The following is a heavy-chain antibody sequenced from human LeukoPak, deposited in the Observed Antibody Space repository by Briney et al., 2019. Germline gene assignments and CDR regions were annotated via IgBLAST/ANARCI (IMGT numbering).Heavy chain of an antibody. CDR3: ARFDPSYYYDSSGPYYFDY. Sequence: GGSLRLSCAASGFTFSSYSMNWVRQAPGKGLEWVSSISSSSSYIYYADSVKGRFTISRDNAKNSLYLQMSGLRAEDTAVYYCARFDPSYYYDSSGPYYFDYWGQGTLVTVSS. CDR2: ISSSSSYI. CDR1: GFTFSSYS. V-gene: IGHV3-21*01. J-gene: IGHJ4*02. D-gene: IGHD3-22*01.